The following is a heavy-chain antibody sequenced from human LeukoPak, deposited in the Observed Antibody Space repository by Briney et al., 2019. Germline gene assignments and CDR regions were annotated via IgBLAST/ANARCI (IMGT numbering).Heavy chain of an antibody. V-gene: IGHV4-39*01. J-gene: IGHJ4*02. Sequence: SETLSLTCTVSGGSIRSSSYYWGWIRQPPGKGVEWIGNIYYSGSTYYNPSFKSRVTISVDTSKSQFSLKMRSVTAADTAVYYCARLLWFGELSTSFDYWGQGTLVTVSS. D-gene: IGHD3-10*01. CDR2: IYYSGST. CDR1: GGSIRSSSYY. CDR3: ARLLWFGELSTSFDY.